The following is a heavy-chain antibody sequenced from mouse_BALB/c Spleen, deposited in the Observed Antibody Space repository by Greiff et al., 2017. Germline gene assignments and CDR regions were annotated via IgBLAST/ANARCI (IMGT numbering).Heavy chain of an antibody. J-gene: IGHJ3*01. V-gene: IGHV5-6-5*01. D-gene: IGHD2-10*01. CDR3: ARGSYYGRAWFAY. Sequence: EVMLVESGGGLVKPGGSLKLSCAASGFTFSSYAMSWVRQTPEKRLEWVASISSGGSTYYPDSVKGRFTISRDNARNILYLQMSSLRSEDTAMYYCARGSYYGRAWFAYWGQGTLVTVSA. CDR1: GFTFSSYA. CDR2: ISSGGST.